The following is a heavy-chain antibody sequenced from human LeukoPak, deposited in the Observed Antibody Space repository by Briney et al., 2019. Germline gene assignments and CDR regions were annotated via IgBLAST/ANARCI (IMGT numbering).Heavy chain of an antibody. CDR3: AKVGSPHDSSGYDIDY. Sequence: ASVKVSCKASGYTFTSYDINWVRQATGQGLEWMGWMNPNSGNTGYAQKFQGRVTMTRNTSISTAYMELSSLRSEDTAVYYCAKVGSPHDSSGYDIDYWGQGTLVTVSS. V-gene: IGHV1-8*01. D-gene: IGHD3-22*01. J-gene: IGHJ4*02. CDR2: MNPNSGNT. CDR1: GYTFTSYD.